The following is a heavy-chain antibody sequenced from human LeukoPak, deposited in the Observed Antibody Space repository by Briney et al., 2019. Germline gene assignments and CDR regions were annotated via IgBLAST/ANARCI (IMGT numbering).Heavy chain of an antibody. CDR1: GGSISSYY. J-gene: IGHJ4*02. D-gene: IGHD6-19*01. CDR2: IYYSGST. CDR3: ASLAVAGLSEGY. V-gene: IGHV4-59*08. Sequence: SETLSLTCTVSGGSISSYYWSWIRQPPGKGLEWIGYIYYSGSTNYNPSLKSRVTISVDTSRNQFSLKLNSVTAADTAVYYCASLAVAGLSEGYWGQGTLVIVSS.